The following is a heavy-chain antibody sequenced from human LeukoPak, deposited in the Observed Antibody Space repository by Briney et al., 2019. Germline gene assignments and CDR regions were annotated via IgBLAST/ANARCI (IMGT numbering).Heavy chain of an antibody. CDR2: ISGSGGST. V-gene: IGHV3-23*01. J-gene: IGHJ4*02. CDR3: AKMVHTEQWLVPFDY. CDR1: GFTFSNFA. Sequence: VGSLRLSCAASGFTFSNFAMNGVRQAPGKGLEWGSTISGSGGSTYYADSVKGRFTISRDNSKNTLYLQMNSLRAEDTAVYYCAKMVHTEQWLVPFDYWGQGTLVTVSS. D-gene: IGHD6-19*01.